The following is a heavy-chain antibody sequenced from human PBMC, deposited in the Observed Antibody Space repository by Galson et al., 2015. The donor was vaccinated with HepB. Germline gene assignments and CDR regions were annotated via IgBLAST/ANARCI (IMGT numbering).Heavy chain of an antibody. CDR1: GYTFTSYA. CDR3: ARVPYYDILTGYYGPKHDAFDI. D-gene: IGHD3-9*01. Sequence: SVKVSCKASGYTFTSYAMNWVRQAPGQGLEWMGWINTNTGNPTYAQGFTGRFVFSLDTSVSTAYLQISSLKAEDTAVYYCARVPYYDILTGYYGPKHDAFDIWGQGTMVTVSS. V-gene: IGHV7-4-1*02. CDR2: INTNTGNP. J-gene: IGHJ3*02.